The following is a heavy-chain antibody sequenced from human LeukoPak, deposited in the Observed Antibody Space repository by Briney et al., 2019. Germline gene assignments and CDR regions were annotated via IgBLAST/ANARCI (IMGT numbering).Heavy chain of an antibody. Sequence: GGSLRLSCAASEFTFSNSGMHWVRQAPGKGLEWVAFIRFDGGTKYYADSVKGRFTISSDNSKNTVYLQMTSLRVDDTAVYYCAKFDRTATYFDSWGQGTLVTISS. J-gene: IGHJ4*02. V-gene: IGHV3-30*02. CDR3: AKFDRTATYFDS. D-gene: IGHD2-21*02. CDR1: EFTFSNSG. CDR2: IRFDGGTK.